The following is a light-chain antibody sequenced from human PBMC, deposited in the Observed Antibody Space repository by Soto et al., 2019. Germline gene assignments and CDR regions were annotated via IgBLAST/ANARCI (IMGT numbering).Light chain of an antibody. V-gene: IGKV3-15*01. Sequence: EIVLTQSPATLSVSPGERATLSCRASQSISTTLAWYQQKPGQTPRLLIYGASIRATGVPSRFSGSGSGTDFTLTISSLQSEDVAVYYGQQYNSWVTFGGGTKVEIK. CDR2: GAS. J-gene: IGKJ4*01. CDR3: QQYNSWVT. CDR1: QSISTT.